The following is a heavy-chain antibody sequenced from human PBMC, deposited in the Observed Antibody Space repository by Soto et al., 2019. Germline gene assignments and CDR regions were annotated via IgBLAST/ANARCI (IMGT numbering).Heavy chain of an antibody. D-gene: IGHD3-22*01. J-gene: IGHJ1*01. Sequence: SETLSLTCTVSGGSISSGDYYWSWIRQPPGKGLEWIGYIYYSGSTYYNPSLRSRVTISVDTSKNQFSLKLSSVTAADTAVYYCARGPYTYYYDSSGYPESFQHWGQGTMVIVSA. CDR3: ARGPYTYYYDSSGYPESFQH. CDR1: GGSISSGDYY. V-gene: IGHV4-30-4*01. CDR2: IYYSGST.